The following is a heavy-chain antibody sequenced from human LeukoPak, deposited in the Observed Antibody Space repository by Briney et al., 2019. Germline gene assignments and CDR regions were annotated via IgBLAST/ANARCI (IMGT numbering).Heavy chain of an antibody. Sequence: GGSLRLSCAASGFTFSSYWMSWVRQAPGKGLEWVANIKQDGSEKYYVDSVKGRFTISRDNAKNSLDLQMNSLRAEDTAVYYCARDVVVPAAYFDYWGQGTLVTVSS. CDR3: ARDVVVPAAYFDY. D-gene: IGHD2-2*01. J-gene: IGHJ4*02. V-gene: IGHV3-7*01. CDR2: IKQDGSEK. CDR1: GFTFSSYW.